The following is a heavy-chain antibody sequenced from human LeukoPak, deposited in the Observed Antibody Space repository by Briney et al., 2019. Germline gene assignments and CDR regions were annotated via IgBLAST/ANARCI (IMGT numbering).Heavy chain of an antibody. CDR2: INHSGST. J-gene: IGHJ5*02. CDR3: ARVTSRLGWFDP. Sequence: PSETLSLTCAVYGGSFSGYSWSWIRQPPGKGLEWIGEINHSGSTNYNPSLKSRVTISVDTSKNQFSLKLRSVTAADTAVYYCARVTSRLGWFDPWGQGTLVTVSS. V-gene: IGHV4-34*01. D-gene: IGHD1-14*01. CDR1: GGSFSGYS.